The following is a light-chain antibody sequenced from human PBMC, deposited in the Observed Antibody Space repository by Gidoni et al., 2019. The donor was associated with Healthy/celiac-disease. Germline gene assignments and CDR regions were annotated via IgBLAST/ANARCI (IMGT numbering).Light chain of an antibody. Sequence: DIQMTQSPSSLSASVGDRATITCRASQSISSYLYCCQQKPGKAPKPLIYAASSLQSGVPSRFSGSGSGTDFTLTISSLQPEDFATYSCQQSYSTPLTFGGGTKVEIK. CDR1: QSISSY. V-gene: IGKV1-39*01. J-gene: IGKJ4*01. CDR3: QQSYSTPLT. CDR2: AAS.